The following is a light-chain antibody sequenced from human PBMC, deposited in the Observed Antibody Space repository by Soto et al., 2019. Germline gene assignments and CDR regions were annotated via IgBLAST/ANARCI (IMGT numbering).Light chain of an antibody. CDR3: QQYGDMWT. CDR2: GAS. J-gene: IGKJ1*01. CDR1: QSVRSSY. Sequence: EIVLTQSPGTLSLSPGERATLNCRASQSVRSSYLAWYQQQPGQAPRLLIHGASRRATDIPDRFSGSGSGTDFTLTINRLEPEDFAVYFCQQYGDMWTFGQGTKVEIK. V-gene: IGKV3-20*01.